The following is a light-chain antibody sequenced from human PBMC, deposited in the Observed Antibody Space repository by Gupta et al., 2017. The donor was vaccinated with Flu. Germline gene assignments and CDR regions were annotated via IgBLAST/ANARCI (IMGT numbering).Light chain of an antibody. CDR3: AAWDDSLSGQGV. V-gene: IGLV1-47*01. CDR1: SSNIGSNY. Sequence: QSVLTQPPSASGTPGQRVTISCSGSSSNIGSNYVYWYQHLPGTAPKLLIYRNNQRPSGVPDRISGSKSGTSASLAISGLRSEDEADYYCAAWDDSLSGQGVFGGGTKLTVL. J-gene: IGLJ2*01. CDR2: RNN.